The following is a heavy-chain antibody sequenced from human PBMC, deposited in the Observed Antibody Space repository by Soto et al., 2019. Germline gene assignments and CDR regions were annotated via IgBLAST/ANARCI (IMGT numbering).Heavy chain of an antibody. D-gene: IGHD5-12*01. Sequence: PGGSLRLSCAASGFTFSSYGMHWVRQAPGKGLEWVAVIWYDGSNKYYADSVKGRFTISRDNSKNTLYLQMNSLRAEDTAVYYCARDRSEVATAQVGAIYYYHYGMDVWGQGTTVTVSS. J-gene: IGHJ6*02. CDR2: IWYDGSNK. CDR1: GFTFSSYG. V-gene: IGHV3-33*01. CDR3: ARDRSEVATAQVGAIYYYHYGMDV.